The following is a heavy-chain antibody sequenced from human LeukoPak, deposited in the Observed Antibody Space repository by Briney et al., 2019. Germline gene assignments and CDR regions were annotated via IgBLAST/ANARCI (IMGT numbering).Heavy chain of an antibody. D-gene: IGHD3-22*01. Sequence: SVKVSCKASGGTFSSYTISWVRQAPGQGLEWMGRTIPILGIANYAQKFQGRVTITADKSTSTAYMELSSLRSEDTAVYYCARYYDSSGYYYGYWGQGTLVTVSS. J-gene: IGHJ4*02. CDR3: ARYYDSSGYYYGY. CDR1: GGTFSSYT. V-gene: IGHV1-69*02. CDR2: TIPILGIA.